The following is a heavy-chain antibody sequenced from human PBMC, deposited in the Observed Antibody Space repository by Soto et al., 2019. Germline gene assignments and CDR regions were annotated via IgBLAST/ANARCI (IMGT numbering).Heavy chain of an antibody. V-gene: IGHV4-39*01. CDR2: VYYSGTT. CDR3: ARLIHCKTTSCYFDY. J-gene: IGHJ4*02. D-gene: IGHD2-2*01. CDR1: GGFISSYY. Sequence: LETLSLTCTASGGFISSYYWSSIRQPPGKGLEWIGSVYYSGTTYYNPSLKSRVTISGDTSKNQFSLKLSSVTAADTAVFYCARLIHCKTTSCYFDYWGQGTLVTVSS.